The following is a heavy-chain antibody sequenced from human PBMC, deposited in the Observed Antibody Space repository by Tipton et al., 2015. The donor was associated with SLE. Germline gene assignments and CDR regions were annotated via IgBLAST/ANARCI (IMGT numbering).Heavy chain of an antibody. CDR3: ARRSSSWDVN. CDR1: GYSISSGYY. D-gene: IGHD6-13*01. Sequence: TLSLTCAVSGYSISSGYYWGWIRQPRGKGREWIGSIYHSGSTYYNPSLKSRVTISVDTSKNQFSLRLSSVTAADTAVYYCARRSSSWDVNWGQGTLVTVSS. CDR2: IYHSGST. J-gene: IGHJ4*02. V-gene: IGHV4-38-2*01.